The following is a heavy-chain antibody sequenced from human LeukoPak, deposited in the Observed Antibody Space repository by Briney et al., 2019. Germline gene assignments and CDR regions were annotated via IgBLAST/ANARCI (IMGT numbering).Heavy chain of an antibody. D-gene: IGHD3-22*01. CDR1: GDSITSNY. J-gene: IGHJ4*02. CDR2: INHSGST. CDR3: ARGWYYDSSGYYYDY. V-gene: IGHV4-34*01. Sequence: PSETLSLTCTVSGDSITSNYWSWIRQPPGKGLEWIGEINHSGSTNYNPSLKSRVTISVDTSKNQFSLKLSSVTAADTAVYYCARGWYYDSSGYYYDYWGQGTLVTVSS.